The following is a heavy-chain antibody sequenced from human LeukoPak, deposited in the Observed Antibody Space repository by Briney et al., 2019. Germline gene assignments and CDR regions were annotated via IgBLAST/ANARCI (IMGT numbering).Heavy chain of an antibody. CDR3: TPAPAQVDY. CDR1: GFTLSKGW. V-gene: IGHV3-15*01. Sequence: GGSLRLLCAASGFTLSKGWMTWVRQAPGKGLEWVGRIKSNTDGGTTDYAAPVKGRFTTSRDDSKHTLYLQMNSLKTEDTAVYYCTPAPAQVDYWGQGTLVTVSS. J-gene: IGHJ4*02. CDR2: IKSNTDGGTT.